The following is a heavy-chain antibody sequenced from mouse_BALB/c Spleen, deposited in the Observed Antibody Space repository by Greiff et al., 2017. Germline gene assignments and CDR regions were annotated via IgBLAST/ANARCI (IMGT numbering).Heavy chain of an antibody. D-gene: IGHD1-1*01. V-gene: IGHV14-3*02. CDR1: GFNIKDTY. Sequence: VQLKESGAELVKPGASVKLSCTASGFNIKDTYMHWVKQRPEQGLEWIGRIDPANGNTKYDPKFQGKATITADTSSNTAYLQLSSLTSEDTAVYYCASIYYYGSIYAMDYWGQGTSVTVSS. CDR3: ASIYYYGSIYAMDY. CDR2: IDPANGNT. J-gene: IGHJ4*01.